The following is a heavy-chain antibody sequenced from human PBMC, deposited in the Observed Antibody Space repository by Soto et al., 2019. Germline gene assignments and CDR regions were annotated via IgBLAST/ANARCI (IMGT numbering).Heavy chain of an antibody. CDR2: IIPILGIA. CDR3: ARDSHYYDSNY. Sequence: SVKVSCKASGGTFSSYTISWVRQAPGQGPEWMGRIIPILGIANYAQKFQGRVTITADKSTSTAYMELSSLRSEDTAVYYCARDSHYYDSNYWGQGTLVTVSS. J-gene: IGHJ4*02. D-gene: IGHD3-22*01. CDR1: GGTFSSYT. V-gene: IGHV1-69*04.